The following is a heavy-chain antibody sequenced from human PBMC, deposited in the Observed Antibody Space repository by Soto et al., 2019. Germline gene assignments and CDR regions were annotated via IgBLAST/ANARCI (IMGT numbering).Heavy chain of an antibody. V-gene: IGHV3-30*18. J-gene: IGHJ4*02. Sequence: QVQLVESGGGVVQPGRSLRLSCAASGFTFSINDMHWVRQAPGGGLEWVAVISNDGNNKYYADSVKGRFTLSRDNSKNMVYLQMDSLRVEDTAVYYCAKDHQTYNWDYLFDSWGPGTLVTVSS. D-gene: IGHD1-7*01. CDR2: ISNDGNNK. CDR3: AKDHQTYNWDYLFDS. CDR1: GFTFSIND.